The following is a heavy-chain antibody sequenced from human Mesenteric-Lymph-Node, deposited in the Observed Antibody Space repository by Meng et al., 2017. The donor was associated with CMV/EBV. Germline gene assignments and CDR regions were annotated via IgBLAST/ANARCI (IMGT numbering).Heavy chain of an antibody. CDR2: IYYSGST. V-gene: IGHV4-59*12. Sequence: SETLSLTCTVSGGSISSYYWSWIRQPPGKGLEWIGYIYYSGSTNYNPSLKSRVIISLDTSKNQFSLKLSSVTAADTALYYCARSYYQLLIPPLNWFDPWGQGTLVTVSS. CDR1: GGSISSYY. D-gene: IGHD2-2*01. J-gene: IGHJ5*02. CDR3: ARSYYQLLIPPLNWFDP.